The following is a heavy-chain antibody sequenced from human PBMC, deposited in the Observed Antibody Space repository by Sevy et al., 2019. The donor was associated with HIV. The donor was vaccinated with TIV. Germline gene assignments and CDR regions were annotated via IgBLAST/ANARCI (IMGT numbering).Heavy chain of an antibody. CDR1: GYTFIGYY. J-gene: IGHJ4*02. D-gene: IGHD2-21*02. V-gene: IGHV1-2*02. CDR2: INPNSGGT. CDR3: ARGWGLLPVTASRFDFDY. Sequence: ASVKVSCKASGYTFIGYYIHWVRQAPGQGLEWMGWINPNSGGTNYEQRFQGRVTMTSDTSISTAYMELSRLRSDDTAVYYCARGWGLLPVTASRFDFDYWGQGTLVTVSS.